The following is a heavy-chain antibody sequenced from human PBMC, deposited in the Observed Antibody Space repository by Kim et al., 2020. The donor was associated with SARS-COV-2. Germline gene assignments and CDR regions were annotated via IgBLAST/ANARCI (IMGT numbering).Heavy chain of an antibody. CDR1: GYSISNGYY. V-gene: IGHV4-38-2*02. CDR2: IYHSGST. Sequence: SETLSLTCTVSGYSISNGYYWGWIRQPPGKGLEWIGNIYHSGSTYHNPSLKSRVTISVDTSKNQFSLKLSSVTAADTAVYYCARVGWFGEFPSCYFDYWGHGTLVTVSS. D-gene: IGHD3-10*01. J-gene: IGHJ4*01. CDR3: ARVGWFGEFPSCYFDY.